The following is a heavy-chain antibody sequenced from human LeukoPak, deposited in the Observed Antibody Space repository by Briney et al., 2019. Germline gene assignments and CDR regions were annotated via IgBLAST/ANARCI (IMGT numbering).Heavy chain of an antibody. Sequence: GGSLRLSCAANGVSFSSFAMSWVRQAPGKGLEWVSGISGSGGSTYYAVSVKGRFTISRDNSKNTLYLQMNGLRAEDTALYYCAKDVGFLEWLVCFDYWGQGTLVTVSS. CDR3: AKDVGFLEWLVCFDY. D-gene: IGHD3-3*01. CDR2: ISGSGGST. CDR1: GVSFSSFA. J-gene: IGHJ4*02. V-gene: IGHV3-23*01.